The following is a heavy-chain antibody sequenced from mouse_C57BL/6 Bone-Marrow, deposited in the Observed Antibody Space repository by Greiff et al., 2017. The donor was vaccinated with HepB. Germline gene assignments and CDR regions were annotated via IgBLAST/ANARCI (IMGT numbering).Heavy chain of an antibody. D-gene: IGHD6-1*01. J-gene: IGHJ4*01. CDR3: ASTTERDYYAMDN. CDR2: INPSSGYT. CDR1: GYTFTSYW. Sequence: VQLQQSGAELAKPGASVKLSCKASGYTFTSYWMHWVKQRPGQGLEWIGYINPSSGYTKYNQKFKDKATLTADKSSSTAYMQLSSLTYEDSAVYYCASTTERDYYAMDNWGQGTSVTVTA. V-gene: IGHV1-7*01.